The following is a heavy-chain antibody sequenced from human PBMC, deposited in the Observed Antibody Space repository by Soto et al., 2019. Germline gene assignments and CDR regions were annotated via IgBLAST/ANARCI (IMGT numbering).Heavy chain of an antibody. V-gene: IGHV1-2*04. J-gene: IGHJ6*02. CDR1: GYTFTGYY. CDR2: INPNSGGT. D-gene: IGHD6-19*01. CDR3: ARSIAVAGTHYGMDV. Sequence: ASVKVSCKASGYTFTGYYMHWVRQAPGQGLEWMGWINPNSGGTNYAQKFQGWVTMTRDTSISTAYMELSRLRSDDTAVYYCARSIAVAGTHYGMDVWGQGTTVTVSS.